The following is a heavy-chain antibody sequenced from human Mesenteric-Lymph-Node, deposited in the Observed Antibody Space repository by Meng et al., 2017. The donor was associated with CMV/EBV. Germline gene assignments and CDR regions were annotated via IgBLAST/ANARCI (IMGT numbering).Heavy chain of an antibody. CDR2: ISGSGGST. Sequence: GGSLRLSCAASGFTFSSYAMSWVRQAPGKGLEWVSAISGSGGSTYYADSVKGRFTISRDNSKNTLYLQMNSLRAEDTAVYYCARDRARTTGTTFYYGMDVWGQGTTVTVSS. CDR1: GFTFSSYA. CDR3: ARDRARTTGTTFYYGMDV. J-gene: IGHJ6*02. V-gene: IGHV3-23*01. D-gene: IGHD1-1*01.